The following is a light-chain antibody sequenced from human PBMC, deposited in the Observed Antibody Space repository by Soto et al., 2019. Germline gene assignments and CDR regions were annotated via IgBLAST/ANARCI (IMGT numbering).Light chain of an antibody. V-gene: IGLV2-11*01. CDR2: DVS. CDR1: SRDVGRYIY. CDR3: CSYAGTSTGV. J-gene: IGLJ1*01. Sequence: QAAFSHPRSVSGSPAQTVSISCTGTSRDVGRYIYVSWYQQHPGKAPKLMIYDVSERPSGVPDRFSGSKSGNTASLTISGLQAEDEADYYCCSYAGTSTGVFGTGTKVTVL.